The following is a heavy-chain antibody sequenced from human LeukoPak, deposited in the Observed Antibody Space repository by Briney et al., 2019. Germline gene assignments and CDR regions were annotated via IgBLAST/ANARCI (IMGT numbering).Heavy chain of an antibody. V-gene: IGHV4-31*03. J-gene: IGHJ4*02. CDR1: GGSISSGGYY. CDR2: IYYSGST. D-gene: IGHD2-21*02. Sequence: SETLSLTCTVSGGSISSGGYYWSWIRQHPGKGLEWIGYIYYSGSTYYNPSLKSRVTISVDTSKNQFSLKLSSVTAADTAVYYCPHGSLGDWDDYWGQGTLVTVSS. CDR3: PHGSLGDWDDY.